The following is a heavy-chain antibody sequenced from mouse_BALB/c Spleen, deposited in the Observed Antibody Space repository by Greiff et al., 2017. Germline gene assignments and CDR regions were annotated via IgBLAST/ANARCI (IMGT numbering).Heavy chain of an antibody. J-gene: IGHJ4*01. D-gene: IGHD2-3*01. V-gene: IGHV14-3*02. CDR3: ARDRVYDGYPYYAMDY. CDR1: GFNIKDTY. Sequence: VQLQQSGAELVKPGASVKLSCTASGFNIKDTYMHWVKQRPEQGLEWIGRIDPANGNTKYDPKFQGKATITADTSSNTAYLQLSSLKSEDTAMYYCARDRVYDGYPYYAMDYWGQGTSVTVSS. CDR2: IDPANGNT.